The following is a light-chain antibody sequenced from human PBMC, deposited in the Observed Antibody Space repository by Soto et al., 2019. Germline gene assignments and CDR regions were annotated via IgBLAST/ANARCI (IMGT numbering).Light chain of an antibody. V-gene: IGKV1-33*01. Sequence: DIQMPQSPSSLSAFVGDRVTITCQASQDINYPLNWFQHKPGKAPQLLIYDAFYSEKGVPSRFSGSGSGTDFTFIISSLQPEDIATYSFQQYDSLPPTFGGGTKVEL. CDR1: QDINYP. CDR3: QQYDSLPPT. J-gene: IGKJ4*01. CDR2: DAF.